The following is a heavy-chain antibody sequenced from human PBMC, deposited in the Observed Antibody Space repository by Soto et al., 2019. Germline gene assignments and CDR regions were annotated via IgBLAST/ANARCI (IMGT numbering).Heavy chain of an antibody. D-gene: IGHD3-9*01. V-gene: IGHV1-8*01. J-gene: IGHJ5*02. CDR2: MNPNSGHT. Sequence: QVQLVPSGAEVKKPGASVKVSCKASGYTFTNYDVHWVRQATGQGLEWMGWMNPNSGHTRYAQTFQGRVTMTRKTSINTAYMELSSLTSEDTAVYYCARGNYNIWTGHPYFDRWGQGTLVTVSS. CDR3: ARGNYNIWTGHPYFDR. CDR1: GYTFTNYD.